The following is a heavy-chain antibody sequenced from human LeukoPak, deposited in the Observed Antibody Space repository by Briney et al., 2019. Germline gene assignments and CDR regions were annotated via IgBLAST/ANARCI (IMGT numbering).Heavy chain of an antibody. CDR3: AKGYYYDSSGYYSFDY. CDR2: ISGSGGNT. Sequence: GGSLRLSCAASGFTFSNYAMNWVRQAPGKGLEWVSTISGSGGNTYYADSVKGRFTISRDNSENTLYLQMNSLRAEDTAVYYCAKGYYYDSSGYYSFDYWGQGTLVTVSS. D-gene: IGHD3-22*01. J-gene: IGHJ4*02. CDR1: GFTFSNYA. V-gene: IGHV3-23*01.